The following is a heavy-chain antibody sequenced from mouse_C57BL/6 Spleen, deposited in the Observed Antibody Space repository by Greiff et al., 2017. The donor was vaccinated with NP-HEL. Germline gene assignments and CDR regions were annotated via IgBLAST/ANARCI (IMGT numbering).Heavy chain of an antibody. CDR3: ARYYGSSSYYAMDY. Sequence: QVQLQQPGAELVRPGTSVKLSCKASGYTFTSYWMHWVKQRPGQGLEWIGVIDPSDSYTNYNQKFKGKATLTVDTSSSTAYMQLSSLTSEDSAVYYCARYYGSSSYYAMDYWGQGTSVTVSS. D-gene: IGHD1-1*01. J-gene: IGHJ4*01. CDR2: IDPSDSYT. V-gene: IGHV1-59*01. CDR1: GYTFTSYW.